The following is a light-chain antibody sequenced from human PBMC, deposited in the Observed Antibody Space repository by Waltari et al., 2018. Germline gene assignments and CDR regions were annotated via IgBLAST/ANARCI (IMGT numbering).Light chain of an antibody. CDR3: QNHERLPAT. CDR1: QSVSSF. Sequence: EVVLTQSPGTLSLSPGERATLACRASQSVSSFLAWYQQKPGQAPRLLSYHASNRATGIPDRFSGSGSGTDFSLTISRLEPEDFAVYYCQNHERLPATFGQGTKVEI. J-gene: IGKJ1*01. CDR2: HAS. V-gene: IGKV3-20*01.